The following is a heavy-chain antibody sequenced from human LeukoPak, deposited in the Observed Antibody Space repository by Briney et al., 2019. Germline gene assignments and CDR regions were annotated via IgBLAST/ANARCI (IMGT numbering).Heavy chain of an antibody. CDR1: GGTFSSYA. J-gene: IGHJ4*02. CDR2: IIPILGIA. Sequence: SVKVSCKASGGTFSSYAINWVRQAPGQGLEWMGRIIPILGIANYAQKFQGRVTITADKSTSTAYMELSSLRSEDTAVYYCARDGDTAMVGYWGQRTLVTVSS. D-gene: IGHD5-18*01. CDR3: ARDGDTAMVGY. V-gene: IGHV1-69*04.